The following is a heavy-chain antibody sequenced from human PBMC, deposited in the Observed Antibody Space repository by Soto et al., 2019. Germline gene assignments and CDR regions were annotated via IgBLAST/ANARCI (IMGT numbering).Heavy chain of an antibody. J-gene: IGHJ4*02. Sequence: EVQLLESGGGLVQPGGSLRLSCAASGLTFSNSAMNWVRQAPGKGLHWVSSISGSGGTTYYADSVKGRFTISRDNSKNTLYLQMNSLRAEDTAVYYCARDRDDYGSGNYYNRIDFWGQGTLVTVSS. V-gene: IGHV3-23*01. CDR3: ARDRDDYGSGNYYNRIDF. CDR1: GLTFSNSA. CDR2: ISGSGGTT. D-gene: IGHD3-10*01.